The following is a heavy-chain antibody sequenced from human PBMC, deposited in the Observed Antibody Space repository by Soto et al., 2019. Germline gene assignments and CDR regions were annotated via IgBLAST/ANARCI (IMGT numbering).Heavy chain of an antibody. Sequence: ASVKVSCKASGYTFTSYDINWARQATGQGLEWMGWMNPNSGNTGYAQKFQGRVTMTRNTSISTAYMELSSLRSEDTAVYYCARGRYYDFWSGSDAFDIWGQGTMVTVSS. CDR3: ARGRYYDFWSGSDAFDI. V-gene: IGHV1-8*01. CDR2: MNPNSGNT. J-gene: IGHJ3*02. CDR1: GYTFTSYD. D-gene: IGHD3-3*01.